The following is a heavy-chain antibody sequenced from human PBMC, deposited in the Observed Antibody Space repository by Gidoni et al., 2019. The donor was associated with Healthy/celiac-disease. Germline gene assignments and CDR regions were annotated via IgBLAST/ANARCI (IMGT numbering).Heavy chain of an antibody. V-gene: IGHV1-8*01. Sequence: QVQLVQSGAEVKKPGASVKVSCKASGYTFTSYDINWVRQATGQGLEWMGWMNPNSGNTGYAQKFQGRVTMTRNTSISTAYMELSSLRSEDTAVYYCARVNYYDSSGYLLGFDYWGQGTLVTVSS. CDR3: ARVNYYDSSGYLLGFDY. CDR1: GYTFTSYD. CDR2: MNPNSGNT. D-gene: IGHD3-22*01. J-gene: IGHJ4*02.